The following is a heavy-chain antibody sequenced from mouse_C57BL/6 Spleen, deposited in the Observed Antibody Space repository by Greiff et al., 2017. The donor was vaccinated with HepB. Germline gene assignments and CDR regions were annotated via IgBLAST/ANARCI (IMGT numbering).Heavy chain of an antibody. CDR2: IDPSDSYT. J-gene: IGHJ3*01. CDR3: ARRGVATPAWFAY. Sequence: QVQLQQPGAELVMPGASVKLSCKASGYTFTSYWMHWVKQRPGQGLEWIGEIDPSDSYTNYNQKFKGKSTLTVDKSSSTAYMQLSSLTSEDSAVYYCARRGVATPAWFAYWGQGARVTVSA. D-gene: IGHD1-1*01. CDR1: GYTFTSYW. V-gene: IGHV1-69*01.